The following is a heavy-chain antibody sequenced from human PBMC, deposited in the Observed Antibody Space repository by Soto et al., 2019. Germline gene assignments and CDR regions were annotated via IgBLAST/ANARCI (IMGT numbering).Heavy chain of an antibody. J-gene: IGHJ6*02. CDR1: GGSICSGGYS. D-gene: IGHD2-21*02. Sequence: SETLSLTCAVSGGSICSGGYSWSWIRQPPGKGLEWIGYIYHSGSTYYNPSLKSRVTISVDTSKNQFSLKLSSVTAADTAVYYCARVCGGDCHLGIDVWGQGTTVTVSS. V-gene: IGHV4-30-2*01. CDR2: IYHSGST. CDR3: ARVCGGDCHLGIDV.